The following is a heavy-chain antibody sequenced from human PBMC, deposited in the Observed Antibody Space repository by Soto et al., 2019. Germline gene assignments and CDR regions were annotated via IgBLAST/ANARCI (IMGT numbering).Heavy chain of an antibody. CDR2: INAGNGNT. D-gene: IGHD6-19*01. V-gene: IGHV1-3*01. Sequence: ASVKVSCKASGYTFTSYGIHWVRQAPGQRLEWMGWINAGNGNTKYSQKFQGRGTITMDTSASTAYMELSSLRSEDTAVYYCARDPTLAVAAYFDYWGRGTLVTVSS. J-gene: IGHJ4*02. CDR1: GYTFTSYG. CDR3: ARDPTLAVAAYFDY.